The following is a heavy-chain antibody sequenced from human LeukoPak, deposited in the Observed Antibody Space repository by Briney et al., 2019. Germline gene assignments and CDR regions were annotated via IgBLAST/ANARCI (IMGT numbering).Heavy chain of an antibody. V-gene: IGHV3-21*01. Sequence: PGGSLRLTCAASGFTFSSYSMNWVRQAPGKGLEWVSSISSSSSYIYYADSVKGRFTISRDNAKNTLYLQMNSLRAEDTAVYYCAKDYSGSGSYSYWGQGTLVTVSS. D-gene: IGHD3-10*01. CDR3: AKDYSGSGSYSY. CDR2: ISSSSSYI. CDR1: GFTFSSYS. J-gene: IGHJ4*02.